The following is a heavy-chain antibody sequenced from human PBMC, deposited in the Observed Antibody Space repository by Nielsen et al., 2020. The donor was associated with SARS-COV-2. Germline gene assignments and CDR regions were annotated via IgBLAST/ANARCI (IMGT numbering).Heavy chain of an antibody. D-gene: IGHD1-1*01. CDR3: ARALYDSNWTFFDL. CDR1: GGSISSYY. V-gene: IGHV4-4*08. CDR2: IHRTGNT. J-gene: IGHJ2*01. Sequence: SETLSLTCTVSGGSISSYYWTWIRQPPGKGMEWIGNIHRTGNTNYNPSLERRVAMSLQSSESQFSLKLSSVTAADTALYYCARALYDSNWTFFDLWGRGTLITVSS.